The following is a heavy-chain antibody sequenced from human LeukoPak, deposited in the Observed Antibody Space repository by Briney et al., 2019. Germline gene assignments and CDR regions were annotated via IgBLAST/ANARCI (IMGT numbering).Heavy chain of an antibody. V-gene: IGHV1-18*01. Sequence: GASAKVSCKASGYTFTSYGISWVRQDPGQGLEWMGWISAYNGNTNYAQKLQGRVTMTTDTSTSTAYMELRSLRSDDTAVYYCARGIAQYYYDSRGYFNYWGQGTLVTVSS. D-gene: IGHD3-22*01. CDR1: GYTFTSYG. CDR3: ARGIAQYYYDSRGYFNY. J-gene: IGHJ4*02. CDR2: ISAYNGNT.